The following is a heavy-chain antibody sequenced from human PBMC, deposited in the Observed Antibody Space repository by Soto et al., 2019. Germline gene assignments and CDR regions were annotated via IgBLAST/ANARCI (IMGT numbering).Heavy chain of an antibody. V-gene: IGHV3-23*01. J-gene: IGHJ6*02. D-gene: IGHD2-2*01. CDR2: ISGSGGST. Sequence: GGSLRLSCAASGSTFSSYAMSWVRQAPWKVLEWVSAISGSGGSTYYADSVKGRFTISRDNSKNTLYLQMNSLRAEDTAVYYCAKDTARDIVVVPAAIGYYYYGMDVWGQGTTVTVSS. CDR3: AKDTARDIVVVPAAIGYYYYGMDV. CDR1: GSTFSSYA.